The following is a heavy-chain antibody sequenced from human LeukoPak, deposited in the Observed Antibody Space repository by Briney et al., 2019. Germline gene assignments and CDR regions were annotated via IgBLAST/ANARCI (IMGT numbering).Heavy chain of an antibody. CDR1: GGTFSSYA. CDR2: IIPIFGTA. D-gene: IGHD2-15*01. J-gene: IGHJ4*02. Sequence: SVKVSCKASGGTFSSYAVSWVRQAPGQGLEWMGGIIPIFGTANYAQKFQGRVTITADESTSTAYMELSSLRSEDTAVYYCARGPRVYCSGGSCYPGIHYFDYWGQGTLVTVSS. V-gene: IGHV1-69*01. CDR3: ARGPRVYCSGGSCYPGIHYFDY.